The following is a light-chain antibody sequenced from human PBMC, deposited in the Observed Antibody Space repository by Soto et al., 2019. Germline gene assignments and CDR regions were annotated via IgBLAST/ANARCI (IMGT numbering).Light chain of an antibody. CDR1: QSVSSN. J-gene: IGKJ1*01. Sequence: EIVMTQSPATLSVSPGERATLSCRASQSVSSNLAWYQQKPGQAPRLLIYGASSRATGIPDRFSGSGSGTDFTLTISRLEPEDFAVYYGQQYVGKESCRVGQGTKVDIK. CDR2: GAS. CDR3: QQYVGKESCR. V-gene: IGKV3-20*01.